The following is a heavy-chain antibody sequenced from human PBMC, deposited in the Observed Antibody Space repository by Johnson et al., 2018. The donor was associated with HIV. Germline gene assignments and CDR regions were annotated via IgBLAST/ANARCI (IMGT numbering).Heavy chain of an antibody. J-gene: IGHJ3*02. D-gene: IGHD2-15*01. V-gene: IGHV3-30-3*01. CDR3: AKEQLLRAFDI. CDR1: GFTFSSFA. Sequence: QVQLVESGGGVVQPGTSLRLACAASGFTFSSFAMHWVRQAPGKGLEWVAFISYDGTNKYFTDSVRGRFTISRDNSRNTLFLQMNSLRAEDTAMYFCAKEQLLRAFDIWGQGTMVTVSS. CDR2: ISYDGTNK.